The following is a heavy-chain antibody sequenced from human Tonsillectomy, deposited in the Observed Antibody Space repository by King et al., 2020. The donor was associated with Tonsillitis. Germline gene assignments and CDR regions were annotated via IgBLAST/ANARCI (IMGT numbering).Heavy chain of an antibody. CDR2: ISYDGSNK. V-gene: IGHV3-33*05. D-gene: IGHD4/OR15-4a*01. CDR3: TRDRDDYIFDY. CDR1: GFTFSSYG. J-gene: IGHJ4*02. Sequence: HVQLVESGGGVVQPGRSLRLSCAASGFTFSSYGMHWVRQAPGKGLEWVAVISYDGSNKYYADSVKGRFTISRDNSKNTLYLQMNSLRAEDTAVYYCTRDRDDYIFDYWGQGKLVTVSS.